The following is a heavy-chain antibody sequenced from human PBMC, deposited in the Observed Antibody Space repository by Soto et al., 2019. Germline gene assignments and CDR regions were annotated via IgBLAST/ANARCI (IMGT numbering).Heavy chain of an antibody. D-gene: IGHD3-22*01. CDR3: ARAHYGPSGYYFDS. V-gene: IGHV4-30-2*01. Sequence: SETLSLTCSVSGDSITSGGYSWSWIRQPPRRGLEWIGYIYHTGSASYSPSLKGRVTISVDKSKNQFSLSLNPVTAADTAIYYCARAHYGPSGYYFDSWGQGSLVTVSS. CDR2: IYHTGSA. CDR1: GDSITSGGYS. J-gene: IGHJ4*02.